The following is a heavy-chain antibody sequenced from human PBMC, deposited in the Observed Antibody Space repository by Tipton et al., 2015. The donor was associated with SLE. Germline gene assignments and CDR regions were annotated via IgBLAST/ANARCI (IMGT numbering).Heavy chain of an antibody. CDR1: NYSINNAYY. D-gene: IGHD2-21*02. CDR3: ARQLGWGDPFAFDY. CDR2: IGHSGST. V-gene: IGHV4-38-2*01. Sequence: TLSLTCAVSNYSINNAYYWDWIRQPPGKGLEWIGYIGHSGSTNYNPSLNSRVTMSIDTSKNQFSLKLTSVTAADTAVYYCARQLGWGDPFAFDYWGQGTLVTVSP. J-gene: IGHJ4*02.